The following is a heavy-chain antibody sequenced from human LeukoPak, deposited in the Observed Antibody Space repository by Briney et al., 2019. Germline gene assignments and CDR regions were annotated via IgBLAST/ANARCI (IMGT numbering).Heavy chain of an antibody. Sequence: GGSLRLSCAASGFTSNNYGMHWVRQAPGKGLEWVAFMRYDGSNRYYADSVKGRFTISRDNSKNTLFLEMNTLRSEDTAFYYCVKTAPRSIQVWDYWGQGTLVTVSS. V-gene: IGHV3-30*02. CDR2: MRYDGSNR. J-gene: IGHJ4*02. D-gene: IGHD5-18*01. CDR1: GFTSNNYG. CDR3: VKTAPRSIQVWDY.